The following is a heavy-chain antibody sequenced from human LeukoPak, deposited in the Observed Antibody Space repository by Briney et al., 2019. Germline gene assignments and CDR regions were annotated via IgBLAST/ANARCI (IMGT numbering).Heavy chain of an antibody. Sequence: SETLSLTCTVSDDSITMYYWTWIRQPPGKGLEWIGYVFHTGSTYYNPSLKSRVTILVDTSKNQFSLKLSSVTAADTAVYYCARDRGSQPFIDYWGQGTLVTVSS. D-gene: IGHD1-26*01. CDR1: DDSITMYY. J-gene: IGHJ4*02. CDR3: ARDRGSQPFIDY. CDR2: VFHTGST. V-gene: IGHV4-59*01.